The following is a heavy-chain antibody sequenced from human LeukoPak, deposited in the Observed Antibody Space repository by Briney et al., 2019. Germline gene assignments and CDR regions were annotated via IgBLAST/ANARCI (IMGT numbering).Heavy chain of an antibody. D-gene: IGHD6-13*01. V-gene: IGHV3-13*01. Sequence: GGSLRLSCAASGFTFSSYDMHWVRQATGKGLEWVSAIGTAGDTYYPGSVKGRFTISRENAKNSLYLQMNSLRAEDTAVYYCARGRYSSSWYYFDYWGQGTLVTVSS. J-gene: IGHJ4*02. CDR2: IGTAGDT. CDR3: ARGRYSSSWYYFDY. CDR1: GFTFSSYD.